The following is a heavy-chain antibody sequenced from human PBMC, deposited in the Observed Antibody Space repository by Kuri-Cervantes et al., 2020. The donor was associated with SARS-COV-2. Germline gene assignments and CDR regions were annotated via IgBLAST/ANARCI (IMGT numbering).Heavy chain of an antibody. D-gene: IGHD6-13*01. J-gene: IGHJ5*02. CDR1: GFTFDDYA. Sequence: GGSLRLSCAASGFTFDDYAMHWVRQAPGKGLEWVSGISWNSGSIGYADSVKGRFTISRDNAKNSLYLQMNSLRAEDTAVYYCATYGIAAAGTEFDPWGQGTLVTVSS. CDR3: ATYGIAAAGTEFDP. CDR2: ISWNSGSI. V-gene: IGHV3-9*01.